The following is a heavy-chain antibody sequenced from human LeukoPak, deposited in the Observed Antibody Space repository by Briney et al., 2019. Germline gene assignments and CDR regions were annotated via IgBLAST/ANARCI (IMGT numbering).Heavy chain of an antibody. CDR1: GGTFSSYA. D-gene: IGHD5-24*01. V-gene: IGHV1-69*13. Sequence: SVKVSCKASGGTFSSYAISWLRQAPGPWLKWMGGIIPIFGTANYAQKFQGRVTITADESTSTAYMELSSLRSEDTAVYYCAREVVGRRDGYNFDYWGQGTLVTVSS. CDR2: IIPIFGTA. J-gene: IGHJ4*02. CDR3: AREVVGRRDGYNFDY.